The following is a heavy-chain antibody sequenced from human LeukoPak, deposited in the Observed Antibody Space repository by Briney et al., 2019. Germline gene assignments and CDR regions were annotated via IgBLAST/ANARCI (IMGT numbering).Heavy chain of an antibody. CDR2: IYSGGST. CDR1: GFTVSSNY. J-gene: IGHJ6*02. Sequence: GGSLRLSCAASGFTVSSNYMSWVRQAPGKGLEWVSVIYSGGSTYYADSVKGRFTISRDNSENTLHLQMNSLRAEDTAVYYCARVSGGVYDFWSGYVLGPVDVWGQGTTVTVSS. V-gene: IGHV3-53*01. D-gene: IGHD3-3*01. CDR3: ARVSGGVYDFWSGYVLGPVDV.